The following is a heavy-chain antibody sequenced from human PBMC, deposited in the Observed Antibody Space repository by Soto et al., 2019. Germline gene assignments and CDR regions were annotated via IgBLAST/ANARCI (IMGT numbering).Heavy chain of an antibody. V-gene: IGHV3-30-3*01. Sequence: GGSLRLSCAASGFTFSSYAMHWVRQAPGKGLEWVAVISYDGSNKYYADSVKGRFTISRDNSKNTLYLQMNSLRAEDTAVYYCARDFRRERITIFGVVTTDETYGMDVWGQGTTVTVSS. CDR3: ARDFRRERITIFGVVTTDETYGMDV. D-gene: IGHD3-3*01. J-gene: IGHJ6*02. CDR2: ISYDGSNK. CDR1: GFTFSSYA.